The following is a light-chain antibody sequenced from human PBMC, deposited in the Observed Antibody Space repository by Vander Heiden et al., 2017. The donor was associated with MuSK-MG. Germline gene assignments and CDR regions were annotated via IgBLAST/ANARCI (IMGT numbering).Light chain of an antibody. CDR3: SAFTSSTYV. CDR1: SSDVGGY. CDR2: EVR. Sequence: QSALTQPASVSGSPGQSITISCTGTSSDVGGYVSWYQQYPGKAPKLMVYEVRKRPAGVSKRFSGAKSGNTVALTISGLQAEDEADYYCSAFTSSTYVFGTGTKVIVL. J-gene: IGLJ1*01. V-gene: IGLV2-14*01.